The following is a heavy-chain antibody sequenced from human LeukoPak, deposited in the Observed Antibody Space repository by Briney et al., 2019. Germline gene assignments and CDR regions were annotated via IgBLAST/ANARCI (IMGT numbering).Heavy chain of an antibody. CDR1: GGSISSYY. D-gene: IGHD3-22*01. CDR3: ARAPGSAYSSYYFDY. V-gene: IGHV4-59*01. J-gene: IGHJ4*02. Sequence: SETLSLTCTVSGGSISSYYWSWIRQPPGKGLEWIGYIYYSGSTNYNPSLKSRVTISVDSSMNQFSLKLRSVTAADTAVYYCARAPGSAYSSYYFDYWGQGTLVTVSS. CDR2: IYYSGST.